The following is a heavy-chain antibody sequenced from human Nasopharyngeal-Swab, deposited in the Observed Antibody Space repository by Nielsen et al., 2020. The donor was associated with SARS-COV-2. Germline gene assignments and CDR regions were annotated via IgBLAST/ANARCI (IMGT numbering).Heavy chain of an antibody. V-gene: IGHV3-64D*06. CDR2: ISSNGGST. D-gene: IGHD6-6*01. Sequence: GESLKISCSASGFTFSSYAMHWVRQAPGKGLEYVSAISSNGGSTYYADSVKGRFTISRDNSKNTLYLQMSSLRAEDTAVYYCASGGLEYSSSQGIDYWGQGTLVTVSS. J-gene: IGHJ4*02. CDR1: GFTFSSYA. CDR3: ASGGLEYSSSQGIDY.